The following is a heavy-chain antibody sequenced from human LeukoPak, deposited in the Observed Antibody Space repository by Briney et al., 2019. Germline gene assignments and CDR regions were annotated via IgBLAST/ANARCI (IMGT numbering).Heavy chain of an antibody. CDR2: ISYDGSNK. CDR3: AKQLGYCSDGSCYFPY. J-gene: IGHJ4*02. CDR1: GFTYSSYA. V-gene: IGHV3-30-3*02. Sequence: HPGGSLRLSCAASGFTYSSYAMHWVRQAPGKGLEWVAVISYDGSNKYYADSVKGRFTISRDNPKNTLYLQMNSLRAEDTAVYYCAKQLGYCSDGSCYFPYWGQGTLVTVSS. D-gene: IGHD2-15*01.